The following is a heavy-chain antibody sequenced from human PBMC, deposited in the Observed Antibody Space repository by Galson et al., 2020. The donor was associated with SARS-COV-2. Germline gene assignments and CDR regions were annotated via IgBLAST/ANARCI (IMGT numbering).Heavy chain of an antibody. V-gene: IGHV1-69*13. D-gene: IGHD3-10*01. CDR3: ARGYYGSGSYYNPYGMDV. Sequence: SVKVSCKASGGTFSSYAISWVRQAPGQWLEWMGGIIPIFGTANYAQKFQGRVTITADESTSTAYMELSSLRSEDTAVYYCARGYYGSGSYYNPYGMDVWGQGTTVTVSS. CDR1: GGTFSSYA. CDR2: IIPIFGTA. J-gene: IGHJ6*02.